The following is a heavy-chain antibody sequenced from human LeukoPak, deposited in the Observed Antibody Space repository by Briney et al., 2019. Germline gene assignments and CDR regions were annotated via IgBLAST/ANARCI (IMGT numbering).Heavy chain of an antibody. V-gene: IGHV4-59*01. J-gene: IGHJ4*02. Sequence: PSETLPLTCTVSGGSISSYYWSWIRQPPGKGLEWIGYIYYSGSTNYNPSLKSRVTISVDTSKNQFSLKLTSVTAADTAVYYCARYPPSVAGPHFDFWGRGTLFTVSS. CDR3: ARYPPSVAGPHFDF. CDR2: IYYSGST. D-gene: IGHD6-19*01. CDR1: GGSISSYY.